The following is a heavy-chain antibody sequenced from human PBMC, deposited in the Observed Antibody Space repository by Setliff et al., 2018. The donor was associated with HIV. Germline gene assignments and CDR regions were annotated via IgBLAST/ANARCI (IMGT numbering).Heavy chain of an antibody. CDR2: IIPMFGIA. CDR1: GGTFSNYA. D-gene: IGHD3-10*01. J-gene: IGHJ3*02. V-gene: IGHV1-69*10. Sequence: ASVKVSCKSSGGTFSNYAVIWVRQAPGQGLEWMGGIIPMFGIANYARKLQGTVTISADKSMGTAYMEMTSLRSEDTAVYDCARGQDGSGSGGAFDIWAQGTMVTVSS. CDR3: ARGQDGSGSGGAFDI.